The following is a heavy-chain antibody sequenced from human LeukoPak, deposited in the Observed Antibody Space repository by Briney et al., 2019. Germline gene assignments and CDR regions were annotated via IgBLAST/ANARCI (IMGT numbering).Heavy chain of an antibody. D-gene: IGHD3-22*01. CDR3: ARDYYDSSGYYTSWYFDY. J-gene: IGHJ4*02. CDR1: GFTVSSNY. Sequence: GGSLRLSCAASGFTVSSNYMSWVRQAPGKGLEWVSVIYSGGSTYHADSVKGRFTISRDNSKNTLYLQMNSLRVEDTGVYYCARDYYDSSGYYTSWYFDYWGQGTLVTVSS. CDR2: IYSGGST. V-gene: IGHV3-53*01.